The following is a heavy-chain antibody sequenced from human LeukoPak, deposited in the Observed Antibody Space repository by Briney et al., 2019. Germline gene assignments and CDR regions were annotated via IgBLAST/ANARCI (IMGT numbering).Heavy chain of an antibody. CDR2: IYYSGST. D-gene: IGHD3-10*01. CDR1: GGSISSYY. CDR3: ARDRWQPPRGDWFDP. V-gene: IGHV4-59*01. Sequence: PSETLSLTCTVSGGSISSYYWSWIRQPPGKGLEWIGYIYYSGSTNYNPSLKSRVTISVDTSKNQFSLKLSSVTAADTAVYYCARDRWQPPRGDWFDPWGQGTLVTVSS. J-gene: IGHJ5*02.